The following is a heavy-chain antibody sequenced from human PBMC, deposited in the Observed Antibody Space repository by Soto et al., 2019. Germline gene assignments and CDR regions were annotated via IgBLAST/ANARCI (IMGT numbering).Heavy chain of an antibody. CDR1: GFTLSSYA. V-gene: IGHV3-23*01. J-gene: IGHJ4*02. Sequence: PGGSLRLSCAASGFTLSSYAMSWVRQAPGKGLEWVSAISGSGGSTYYADSVKGRFTISRDNSKNTLYLQMNSLRAEDTAVYYFAKDGGGSGSYYNYYFDYWGQGTLVTVSS. D-gene: IGHD3-10*01. CDR2: ISGSGGST. CDR3: AKDGGGSGSYYNYYFDY.